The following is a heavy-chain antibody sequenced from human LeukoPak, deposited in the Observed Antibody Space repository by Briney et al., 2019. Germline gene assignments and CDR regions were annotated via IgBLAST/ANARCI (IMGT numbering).Heavy chain of an antibody. CDR2: ISSSSTSI. Sequence: SGGSLRLSCADSGLLFSDFIDHTMVWVRQAPGKGLEWVSYISSSSTSISYADSVRGRFSISRDNAQRSLYLHMNSLRDEDTAVYYCAREFSVVGNFDYWGQGTLVIVSS. CDR3: AREFSVVGNFDY. CDR1: GLLFSDFIDHT. D-gene: IGHD2-21*01. V-gene: IGHV3-21*01. J-gene: IGHJ4*02.